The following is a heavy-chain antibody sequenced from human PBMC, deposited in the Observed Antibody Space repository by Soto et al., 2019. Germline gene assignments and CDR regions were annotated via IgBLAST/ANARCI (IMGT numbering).Heavy chain of an antibody. CDR2: SSNSGSFT. J-gene: IGHJ4*02. CDR3: VKSGDNYNALDY. Sequence: LRLSFTASGFTLIDHYMSWIRQAPGKGLEWIGYSSNSGSFTRYADSVKGRFSISRDNAKNSLYLQINSLRGDDTAIYYCVKSGDNYNALDYWGQGTPVTVSS. D-gene: IGHD1-1*01. CDR1: GFTLIDHY. V-gene: IGHV3-11*06.